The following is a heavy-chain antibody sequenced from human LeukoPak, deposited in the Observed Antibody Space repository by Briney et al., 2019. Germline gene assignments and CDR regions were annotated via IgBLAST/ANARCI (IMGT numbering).Heavy chain of an antibody. J-gene: IGHJ4*02. CDR1: GFTFSSYG. CDR2: ISYDGSNK. CDR3: AKVPYDSSAPTDY. V-gene: IGHV3-30*18. D-gene: IGHD3-22*01. Sequence: GRSLRLSCAASGFTFSSYGMHWVRQAPGKGLEWVAVISYDGSNKYYADSVKGRFTISRDNSKNTLYPQMNSLRAEDTAVYYCAKVPYDSSAPTDYWGQGTLVTVSS.